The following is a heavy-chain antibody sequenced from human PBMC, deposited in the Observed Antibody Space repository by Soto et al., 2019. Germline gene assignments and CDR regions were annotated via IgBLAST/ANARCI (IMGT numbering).Heavy chain of an antibody. CDR2: IVVGSGNT. CDR1: GFTFRSSA. V-gene: IGHV1-58*01. J-gene: IGHJ4*02. Sequence: ASVKVSCKGSGFTFRSSAVQWVRQARGQRLEWIGWIVVGSGNTNYAQKFQERVTITRDMSTSIVYMELSSLRSEDTAVYYCAAVAIGYCSRTSCYHFDYWGQGTLVTVSS. CDR3: AAVAIGYCSRTSCYHFDY. D-gene: IGHD2-2*01.